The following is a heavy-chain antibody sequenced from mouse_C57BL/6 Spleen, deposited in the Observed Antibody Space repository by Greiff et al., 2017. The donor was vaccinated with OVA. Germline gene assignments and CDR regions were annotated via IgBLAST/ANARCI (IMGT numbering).Heavy chain of an antibody. Sequence: QVQLQQPGAELVRPGSSVKLSCKASGYTFTSYWMHWVKQRPIQGLEWIGNIDPSDSETHYNQKFKDKATLTVDQSSSTAYMQLSSLTSEDSAVYYCAREGYGSSPAWFAYWGQGTLVTVSA. CDR2: IDPSDSET. CDR1: GYTFTSYW. J-gene: IGHJ3*01. V-gene: IGHV1-52*01. D-gene: IGHD1-1*01. CDR3: AREGYGSSPAWFAY.